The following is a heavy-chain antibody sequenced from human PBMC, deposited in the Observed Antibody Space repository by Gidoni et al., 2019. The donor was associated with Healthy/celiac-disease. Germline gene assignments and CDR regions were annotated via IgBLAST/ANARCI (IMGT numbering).Heavy chain of an antibody. D-gene: IGHD3-22*01. CDR1: GGTFSSYA. V-gene: IGHV1-69*06. Sequence: QVQLVQSGAEVKKPGSSVKVSCKASGGTFSSYAISWVRQAPGQGLEWMGGIIPIFGTANYAQKFQGRVTITADKSTSTAYMELSSLRSEDTAVYYCARGRMRDYYDSSEGWFDPWGQGTLVTVSS. J-gene: IGHJ5*02. CDR2: IIPIFGTA. CDR3: ARGRMRDYYDSSEGWFDP.